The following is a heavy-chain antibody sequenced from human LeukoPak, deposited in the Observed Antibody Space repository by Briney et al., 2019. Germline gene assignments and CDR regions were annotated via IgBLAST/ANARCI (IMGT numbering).Heavy chain of an antibody. V-gene: IGHV3-48*04. CDR2: ISSSSSTI. CDR1: GFTFSSYA. J-gene: IGHJ5*02. D-gene: IGHD5-12*01. Sequence: GGSLRLSCAASGFTFSSYAMSWVRQAPGKGLEWVSYISSSSSTIYYADSVKGRFTISRDNAKNSLYLQMNSLRAEDTAVYYCARAPARLRPTENWFDPWGQGTLVTVSS. CDR3: ARAPARLRPTENWFDP.